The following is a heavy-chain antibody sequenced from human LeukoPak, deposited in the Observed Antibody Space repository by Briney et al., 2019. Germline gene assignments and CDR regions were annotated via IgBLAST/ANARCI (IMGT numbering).Heavy chain of an antibody. Sequence: SETLSLTCTVSGGSISSSSYYWGWIRQPPGKGLECIGSIYYSGSTYYNPSLKSRVTISVDTSKNQFSLKLSSVTAADTAVYYCARGVAAAGTIRFDPWGQGTLVTVSS. CDR1: GGSISSSSYY. V-gene: IGHV4-39*07. J-gene: IGHJ5*02. CDR2: IYYSGST. D-gene: IGHD6-13*01. CDR3: ARGVAAAGTIRFDP.